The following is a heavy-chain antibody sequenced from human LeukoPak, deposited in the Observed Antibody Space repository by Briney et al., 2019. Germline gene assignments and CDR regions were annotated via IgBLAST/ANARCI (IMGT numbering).Heavy chain of an antibody. CDR2: ISGSGGST. J-gene: IGHJ4*02. CDR1: GFTFSSYA. V-gene: IGHV3-23*01. D-gene: IGHD6-13*01. Sequence: ESGGSLRLSCAASGFTFSSYAMSWVRQAPGKGLEWVSAISGSGGSTYYADSVKGRFTISRDNSKNTLYLQMNSLRAEDTAVYYRARGAAAGTSRFDYWGQGTLVTVSS. CDR3: ARGAAAGTSRFDY.